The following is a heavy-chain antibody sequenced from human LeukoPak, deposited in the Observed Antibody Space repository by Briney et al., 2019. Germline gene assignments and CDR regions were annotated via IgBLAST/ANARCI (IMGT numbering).Heavy chain of an antibody. J-gene: IGHJ4*02. D-gene: IGHD2-15*01. CDR1: GYTFTSYD. Sequence: ASVKVSCKASGYTFTSYDINWVRQATGQGLEWMGWMNPNSGNTGYAQKFQGRDTMTRNTSISTAYMELSCLRSEDTAVYYCARQYGYCSGGSCPIWGQGTLVTVSS. V-gene: IGHV1-8*01. CDR3: ARQYGYCSGGSCPI. CDR2: MNPNSGNT.